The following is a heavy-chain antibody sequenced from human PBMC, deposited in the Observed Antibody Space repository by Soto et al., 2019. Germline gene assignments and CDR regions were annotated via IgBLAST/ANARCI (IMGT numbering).Heavy chain of an antibody. D-gene: IGHD1-1*01. CDR1: GYTFTSYY. Sequence: QVQLVQSGAEVKKPGASVKVSCKASGYTFTSYYMHWVRQAPGQGLEWMGIINPSGGSTGYAQKFQGRVTMTRDTSTSTVYMELSSLRSADTAVYYCARGTGTTDAKYYYYGMDVWGQGTTVTVSS. CDR3: ARGTGTTDAKYYYYGMDV. V-gene: IGHV1-46*01. J-gene: IGHJ6*02. CDR2: INPSGGST.